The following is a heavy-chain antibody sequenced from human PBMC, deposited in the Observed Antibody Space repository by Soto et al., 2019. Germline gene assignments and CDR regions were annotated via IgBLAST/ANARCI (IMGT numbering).Heavy chain of an antibody. CDR2: IYYSGST. J-gene: IGHJ6*02. CDR3: ARVLYCGGDCYNYYYYGMDG. V-gene: IGHV4-31*03. CDR1: GGSISSGGYY. D-gene: IGHD2-21*02. Sequence: SETLSLTCTVSGGSISSGGYYWSWIRQHPGKGLEWIGYIYYSGSTYYNPSLKSRVTISVDTSKNQFSLKLSSVTAADTAVYYCARVLYCGGDCYNYYYYGMDGWGQGTTVTVSS.